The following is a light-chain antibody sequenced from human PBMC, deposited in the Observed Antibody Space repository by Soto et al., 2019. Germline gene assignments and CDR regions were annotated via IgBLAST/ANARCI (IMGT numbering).Light chain of an antibody. CDR3: AAWDGSLNGVL. Sequence: QSVLTQPPSASGTPGQRVTISCSGSSSNIGRNTVNWYQQLPVTAPKLLLYSNDQRPSGVPDRFSGSKSGTSASLAISGLQSEDEAEYYCAAWDGSLNGVLFGGGTKLTVL. CDR2: SND. J-gene: IGLJ2*01. CDR1: SSNIGRNT. V-gene: IGLV1-44*01.